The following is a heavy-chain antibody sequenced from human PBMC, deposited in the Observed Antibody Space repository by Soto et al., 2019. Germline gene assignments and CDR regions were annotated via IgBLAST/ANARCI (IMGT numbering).Heavy chain of an antibody. CDR2: IYYSGGT. CDR3: ARGLSLYDTSGNHPGYFDY. Sequence: PSETLSLTCTVSGDSVSSGTYYWSWIRQPSGKGLEWIGYIYYSGGTNYNPSLKSRVTISGDTSKNQFSLKLSSVTAADTAVYYRARGLSLYDTSGNHPGYFDYWGQGTQVTVSS. V-gene: IGHV4-61*01. D-gene: IGHD3-22*01. J-gene: IGHJ4*02. CDR1: GDSVSSGTYY.